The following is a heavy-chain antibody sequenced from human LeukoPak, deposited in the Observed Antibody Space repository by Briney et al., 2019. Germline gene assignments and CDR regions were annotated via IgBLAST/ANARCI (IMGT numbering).Heavy chain of an antibody. Sequence: SETLSLTCAVYGGSFSGYYWSWIRQPPGKGLEWIGEINHSGSTNYNPSLKSRVTISVDTSKNQFSLKLSSVTAADTAMYYCARHLRSPYYDFWSGPFDYWGQGTLVTVSS. CDR1: GGSFSGYY. J-gene: IGHJ4*02. D-gene: IGHD3-3*01. CDR2: INHSGST. V-gene: IGHV4-34*01. CDR3: ARHLRSPYYDFWSGPFDY.